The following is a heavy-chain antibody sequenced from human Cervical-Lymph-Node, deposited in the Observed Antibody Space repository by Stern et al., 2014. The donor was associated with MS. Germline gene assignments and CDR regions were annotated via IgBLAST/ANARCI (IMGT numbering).Heavy chain of an antibody. CDR3: ARGSDWYPLDY. Sequence: QVQLMQSGGGVVQPGRSLRLSCSPSGFAFSTYGMHWVRQAPGQGLEWVALISFDGAKTYYADSVKGRFTISRDNPKNTLYLQMKSLRGEDTAVYYCARGSDWYPLDYWGQGTLVTVSS. CDR2: ISFDGAKT. D-gene: IGHD6-19*01. CDR1: GFAFSTYG. V-gene: IGHV3-30*03. J-gene: IGHJ4*02.